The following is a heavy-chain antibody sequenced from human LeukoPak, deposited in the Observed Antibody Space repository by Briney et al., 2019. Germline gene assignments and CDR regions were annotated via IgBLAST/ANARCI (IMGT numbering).Heavy chain of an antibody. Sequence: GASVKVSCKASGYTFTGYYMHWVRQAPGQGLEWMGWINPNSGGTNYAQTLQGRVTMTTDTSTSTAYMELRSLRSDDTAVYYCAREVHSYNFIAAAGTGNWFDPWGQGTLVTVSS. D-gene: IGHD6-13*01. CDR1: GYTFTGYY. CDR3: AREVHSYNFIAAAGTGNWFDP. CDR2: INPNSGGT. V-gene: IGHV1-2*02. J-gene: IGHJ5*02.